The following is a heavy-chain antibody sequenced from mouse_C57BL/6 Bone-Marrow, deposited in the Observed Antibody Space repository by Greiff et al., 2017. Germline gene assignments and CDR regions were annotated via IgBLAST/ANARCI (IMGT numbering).Heavy chain of an antibody. CDR2: ISSGSSTI. J-gene: IGHJ3*01. Sequence: EVQGVESGGGLVKPGGSLKLSCAASGFTFRDYGMHWVRQAPEKGLEWVAYISSGSSTIYYADTVKGRFTISRDNAKNTLFLQMTSLRSEDTAMYYCARPDDGSSPWFAYWGQGTLVTVSA. V-gene: IGHV5-17*01. D-gene: IGHD1-1*01. CDR3: ARPDDGSSPWFAY. CDR1: GFTFRDYG.